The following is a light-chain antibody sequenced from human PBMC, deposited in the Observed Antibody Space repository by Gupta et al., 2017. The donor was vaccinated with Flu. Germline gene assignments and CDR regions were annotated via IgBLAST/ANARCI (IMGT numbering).Light chain of an antibody. CDR2: GNK. V-gene: IGLV1-40*01. J-gene: IGLJ2*01. Sequence: TGSTSTTVAGHDVHWYQQRPGSAPKLLMSGNKNRPSGVPESFSASNSGSSATLAITGLQAEDEADYYCQSEDNTRSVVVFGGGTKLTVL. CDR1: TSTTVAGHD. CDR3: QSEDNTRSVVV.